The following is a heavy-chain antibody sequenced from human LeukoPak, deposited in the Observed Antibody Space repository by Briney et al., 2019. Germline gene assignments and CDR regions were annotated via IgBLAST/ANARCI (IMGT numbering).Heavy chain of an antibody. D-gene: IGHD1-14*01. CDR3: AQDIKLTPFED. V-gene: IGHV3-30-3*01. J-gene: IGHJ4*02. Sequence: GGSLRLSCAASGFTFSNFPIHWVRQPPGKGLEWVAAISSDGSKKSYADSVKGRFIISRDNSKNTLYLQMNSLRVEDTAVYYCAQDIKLTPFEDWGQGTLVTVSS. CDR1: GFTFSNFP. CDR2: ISSDGSKK.